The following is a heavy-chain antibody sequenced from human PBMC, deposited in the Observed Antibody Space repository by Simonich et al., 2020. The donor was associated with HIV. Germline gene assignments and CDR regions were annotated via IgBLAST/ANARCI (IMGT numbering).Heavy chain of an antibody. CDR1: GGTFSSFA. J-gene: IGHJ4*02. CDR2: ITPIFGTA. Sequence: QVQLVQSGAEVKKPGSSVKVSCKASGGTFSSFAISGVRQAPGLGLEWVGGITPIFGTANYAKMFQGRVTITADESTSTAYMERSSLRSEDTGIYYCARKGGGRGVYYFDYWGQGTLVTVSS. CDR3: ARKGGGRGVYYFDY. V-gene: IGHV1-69*13. D-gene: IGHD3-10*01.